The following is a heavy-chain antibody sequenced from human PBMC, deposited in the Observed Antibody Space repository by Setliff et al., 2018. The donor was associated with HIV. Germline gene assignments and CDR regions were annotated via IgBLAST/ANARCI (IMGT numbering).Heavy chain of an antibody. Sequence: SETLSLTCTVSGASISDGTYYWSWIRQPAGKGLEWIGHIYIRGGTTNYSPSLKSRVTISLDTSKNQFSLSLSSVTASDTALYYCARPQETSVAATEIWGQGTMVTVSS. V-gene: IGHV4-61*09. J-gene: IGHJ3*02. CDR1: GASISDGTYY. CDR3: ARPQETSVAATEI. CDR2: IYIRGGTT.